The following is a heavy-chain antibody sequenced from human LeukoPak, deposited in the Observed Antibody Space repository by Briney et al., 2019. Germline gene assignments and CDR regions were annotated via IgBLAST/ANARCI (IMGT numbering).Heavy chain of an antibody. J-gene: IGHJ4*02. D-gene: IGHD6-13*01. Sequence: SVTLSLTCTVSGGSISSYYWSWMRQPPGKGLEWVGYIYYSGSTNFNPSLKSRVTMSVDTSKNQFSLRLSSVTAADTAVYYCARPTIAAAGNFEYWGQGTLVTVSS. CDR3: ARPTIAAAGNFEY. V-gene: IGHV4-59*08. CDR1: GGSISSYY. CDR2: IYYSGST.